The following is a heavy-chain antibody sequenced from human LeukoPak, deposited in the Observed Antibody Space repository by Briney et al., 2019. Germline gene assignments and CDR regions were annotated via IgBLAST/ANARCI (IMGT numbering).Heavy chain of an antibody. CDR1: GFTFSSYT. CDR3: AREKRLSEAYHYYDSSGYGQVEIDDAFDI. J-gene: IGHJ3*02. CDR2: ISTSSSYI. Sequence: GGSLRLSCAASGFTFSSYTMNWVRQAPGKGLEWVSSISTSSSYIYYADSVKGRFTISRDNAKKSLYLQMNSLRAEDTAVYYCAREKRLSEAYHYYDSSGYGQVEIDDAFDIWGQGTMVTVSS. V-gene: IGHV3-21*01. D-gene: IGHD3-22*01.